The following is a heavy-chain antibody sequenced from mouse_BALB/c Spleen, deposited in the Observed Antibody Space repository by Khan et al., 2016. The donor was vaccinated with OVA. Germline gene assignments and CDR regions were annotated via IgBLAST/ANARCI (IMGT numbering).Heavy chain of an antibody. CDR1: GFTFSTYG. D-gene: IGHD1-1*01. CDR2: VSIGGSYT. CDR3: ARLAYYYDGEGFAY. J-gene: IGHJ3*01. V-gene: IGHV5-6*01. Sequence: EVELVESGGDLVKPGGSLKLPCAASGFTFSTYGMSWVRQTLDKRLEWVATVSIGGSYTYNLDSVKGRFTISRDNAKNTLNLQMSGLKSEDTAMFYCARLAYYYDGEGFAYWGQGTLVTVSA.